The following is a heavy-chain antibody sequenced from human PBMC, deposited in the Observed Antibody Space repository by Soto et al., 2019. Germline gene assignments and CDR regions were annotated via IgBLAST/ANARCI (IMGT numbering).Heavy chain of an antibody. CDR2: IWYDGSNK. V-gene: IGHV3-33*01. CDR1: GFTFSSYG. Sequence: QVQLVESGGGVVQPGRSLRLSCAASGFTFSSYGMHWVRQAPGKGLEWVAVIWYDGSNKYYADSVKGRFTISRDNSKNTLYLQLDSLRAEATAVYYCARDRPFFDWLFYYYGMDLWGQGTTVTVSS. J-gene: IGHJ6*02. CDR3: ARDRPFFDWLFYYYGMDL. D-gene: IGHD3-9*01.